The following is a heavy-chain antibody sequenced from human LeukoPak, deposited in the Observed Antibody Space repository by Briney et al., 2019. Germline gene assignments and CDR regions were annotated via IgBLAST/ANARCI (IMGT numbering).Heavy chain of an antibody. V-gene: IGHV3-23*01. CDR3: AKVQEMDTILPPFHY. CDR2: ISGSGGNT. Sequence: GGSLSLSCAASGFTFSNYAMSWVRQVPGKGLEWVSAISGSGGNTFYADSVKGRFTISRDNSKNTLYLQVNSLRAADTAIYYCAKVQEMDTILPPFHYWGQGTLVTVSS. J-gene: IGHJ4*02. CDR1: GFTFSNYA. D-gene: IGHD5-24*01.